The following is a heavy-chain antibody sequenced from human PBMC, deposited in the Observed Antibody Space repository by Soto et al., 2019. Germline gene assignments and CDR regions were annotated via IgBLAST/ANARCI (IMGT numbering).Heavy chain of an antibody. Sequence: EVQLLESGGGLVQPGGSLRLSCAASGFTFSSYAMSWVRQAPGKGLEWVARVNGGGSSTSYADSVKGRFTISRDNAKNTLYLQMNSLRAEDTAVYYCLVSGNYRFDYWGPGILVTVSS. CDR1: GFTFSSYA. J-gene: IGHJ4*02. CDR3: LVSGNYRFDY. V-gene: IGHV3-23*01. CDR2: VNGGGSST. D-gene: IGHD1-26*01.